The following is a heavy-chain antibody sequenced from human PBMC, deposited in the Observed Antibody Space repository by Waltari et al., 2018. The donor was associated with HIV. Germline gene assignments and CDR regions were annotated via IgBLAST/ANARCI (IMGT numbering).Heavy chain of an antibody. J-gene: IGHJ4*02. V-gene: IGHV4-38-2*02. Sequence: QVQLQESGPGLVKPSETLSLTCAVPGYSISSGYYWGWIRQPPGNGLEWIGTIYHSGSTYYNPSLKSRVTISVDTSKNQFSLKLSSVTAADTAVYYCARDIGSRKETTYFDYWGQGTLVTVSS. CDR3: ARDIGSRKETTYFDY. D-gene: IGHD1-7*01. CDR2: IYHSGST. CDR1: GYSISSGYY.